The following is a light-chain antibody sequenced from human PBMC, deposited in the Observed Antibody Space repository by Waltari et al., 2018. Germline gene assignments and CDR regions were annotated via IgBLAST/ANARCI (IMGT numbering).Light chain of an antibody. CDR3: QPSYSMIT. J-gene: IGKJ3*01. Sequence: DIKMTQSPSSLSASVGARVTITCRASQSISRYLNWYQQKPGKDPKLLVFGASSLQSGVPSRFSGSVSGTDFTLTISSLQPEDFATYYCQPSYSMITFGPGTKVDIK. CDR1: QSISRY. CDR2: GAS. V-gene: IGKV1-39*01.